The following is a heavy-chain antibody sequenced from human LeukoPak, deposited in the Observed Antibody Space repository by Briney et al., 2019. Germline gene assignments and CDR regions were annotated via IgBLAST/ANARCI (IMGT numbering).Heavy chain of an antibody. V-gene: IGHV3-48*02. CDR2: ISSGSSTT. CDR3: ARNGRYGDYAGY. J-gene: IGHJ4*02. Sequence: PGGSLRLSCAASGFTFSNYGMNWVRQAPGVGLEWVSYISSGSSTTYYADSVQGRFTISRDNAKNSLYLQMNSLRDEDTTVYYCARNGRYGDYAGYWGQGTLVTVSS. D-gene: IGHD4-17*01. CDR1: GFTFSNYG.